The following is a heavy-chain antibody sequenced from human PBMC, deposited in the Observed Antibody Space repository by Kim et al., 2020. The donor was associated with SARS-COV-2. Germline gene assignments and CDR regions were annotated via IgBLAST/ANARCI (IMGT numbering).Heavy chain of an antibody. CDR3: ARRSRSDDLFDY. D-gene: IGHD3-16*01. Sequence: SETLSLTCTVSGGSISSSSYYWGWIRQPPGKGLEWIGSIYYSGSTYYNPSLKSRVTISVDTSKNQFSLKLSSVTAADTAVYYCARRSRSDDLFDYWGQGTLVTVSS. CDR2: IYYSGST. J-gene: IGHJ4*02. CDR1: GGSISSSSYY. V-gene: IGHV4-39*01.